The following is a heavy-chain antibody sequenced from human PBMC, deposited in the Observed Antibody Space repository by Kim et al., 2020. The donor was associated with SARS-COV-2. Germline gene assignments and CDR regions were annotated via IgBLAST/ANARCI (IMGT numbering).Heavy chain of an antibody. V-gene: IGHV4-59*13. Sequence: SETLSLTCTVSGGSISSYYWSWIRQPPGKGLEWIGYIYYSGSTNYNPSLKSRVTISVDTSKNQFSLKLSSVTAADTAVYYCARGTWGSGTIYYYYYYGMDVWGQGTTVTVSS. CDR2: IYYSGST. J-gene: IGHJ6*02. CDR3: ARGTWGSGTIYYYYYYGMDV. CDR1: GGSISSYY. D-gene: IGHD3-10*01.